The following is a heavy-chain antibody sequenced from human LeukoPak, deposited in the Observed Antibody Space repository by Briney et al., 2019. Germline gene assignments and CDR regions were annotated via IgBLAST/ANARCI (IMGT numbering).Heavy chain of an antibody. D-gene: IGHD3-10*01. CDR3: ARGLDYYGSGSYGRFDP. V-gene: IGHV1-18*01. CDR1: GYTFTSYG. J-gene: IGHJ5*02. Sequence: ASVKVSCKASGYTFTSYGISWVRQAPGQGLEWMGWISAYNGNSNYAQKFQGRVTMTTDTSTSTGYMELRSLRSDDTAVYYCARGLDYYGSGSYGRFDPWGQGTLVTVSS. CDR2: ISAYNGNS.